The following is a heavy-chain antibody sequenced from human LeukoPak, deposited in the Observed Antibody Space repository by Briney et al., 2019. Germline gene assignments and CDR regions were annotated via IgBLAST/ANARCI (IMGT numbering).Heavy chain of an antibody. CDR1: GFTFSSFA. Sequence: PGGSLRLSCAASGFTFSSFAMHWVRQAPGKGLEWVAVISYDGSNKYYADSVKGRFTISRDNSKNTLYLQMNSLRAEDTAVYYCAREESAAAGNHYWGQGTLVTVSS. CDR2: ISYDGSNK. V-gene: IGHV3-30-3*01. CDR3: AREESAAAGNHY. D-gene: IGHD6-13*01. J-gene: IGHJ4*02.